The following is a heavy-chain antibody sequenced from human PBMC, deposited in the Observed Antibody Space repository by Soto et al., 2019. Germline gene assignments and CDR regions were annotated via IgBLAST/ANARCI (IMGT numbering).Heavy chain of an antibody. V-gene: IGHV3-21*01. CDR2: ISSSSRYI. CDR1: AFNFSSYT. J-gene: IGHJ3*01. CDR3: ARDRCRGGSCYRTYAFAF. Sequence: EVQLVESGGGLVKPGGSLRLSCAASAFNFSSYTMNWVRQAPGKGLEWVSSISSSSRYIYYADSVKGRFTISRDDAKNSLYLQMNSLRAEDTAVYYCARDRCRGGSCYRTYAFAFWGRGTMVTVSS. D-gene: IGHD2-15*01.